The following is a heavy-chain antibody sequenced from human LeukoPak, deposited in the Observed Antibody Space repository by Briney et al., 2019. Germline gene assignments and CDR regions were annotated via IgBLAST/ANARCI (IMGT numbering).Heavy chain of an antibody. J-gene: IGHJ4*02. V-gene: IGHV4-38-2*02. Sequence: SETLSLTCTVSGYSISSGYYWGWIRRPPGKGLEWIGSIYHSGSTYYNPSLKSRVTISVDTSKNQFSLKLSSVTAADTAVYYCARAAKVTTSVHIYYFDYWGQGTLVTVSS. CDR3: ARAAKVTTSVHIYYFDY. CDR1: GYSISSGYY. D-gene: IGHD4-17*01. CDR2: IYHSGST.